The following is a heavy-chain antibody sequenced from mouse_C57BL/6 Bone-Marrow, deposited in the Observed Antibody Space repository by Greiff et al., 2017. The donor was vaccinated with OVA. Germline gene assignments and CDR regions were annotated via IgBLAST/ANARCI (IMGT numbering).Heavy chain of an antibody. V-gene: IGHV5-17*01. CDR1: GFTFSDYG. D-gene: IGHD1-1*01. J-gene: IGHJ1*03. Sequence: DVQLVESGGGLVKPGGSLKLSCAASGFTFSDYGMHWVRQAPEKGLEWVAYISSGSSTIYYADTVKGRFTISRDNAKNTLFLQMTSLRSEDTAMYYCARPNYGSSYRYFDVWGTGTTVTVSS. CDR3: ARPNYGSSYRYFDV. CDR2: ISSGSSTI.